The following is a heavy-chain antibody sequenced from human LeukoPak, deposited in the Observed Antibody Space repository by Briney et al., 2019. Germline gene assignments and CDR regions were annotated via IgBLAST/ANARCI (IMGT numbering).Heavy chain of an antibody. CDR2: IYYRGIT. D-gene: IGHD3-22*01. V-gene: IGHV4-39*07. CDR3: ARVVYDSSTYPKSYFDF. Sequence: PSETLSLTCTVSGGSISSSSYYWGWIRQPPGKGLEWIGSIYYRGITYYSPSLKSRVTISVDTSKNQFSLKLSSVTAADTAVYYCARVVYDSSTYPKSYFDFWGQGTLVTVSS. CDR1: GGSISSSSYY. J-gene: IGHJ4*02.